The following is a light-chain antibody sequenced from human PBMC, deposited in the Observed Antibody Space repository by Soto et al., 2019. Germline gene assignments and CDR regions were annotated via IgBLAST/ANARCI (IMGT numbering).Light chain of an antibody. J-gene: IGKJ1*01. CDR2: GAS. V-gene: IGKV3-15*01. CDR3: QKYGNFWT. CDR1: QSISSN. Sequence: EIVMKRSPATLSVSTDERVTLSCRASQSISSNLAWYQQKPGQAPRLLIYGASSRATYIPATFSGSGSGTDFNLTIRRLEPDDFAVYYCQKYGNFWTFCQGTMV.